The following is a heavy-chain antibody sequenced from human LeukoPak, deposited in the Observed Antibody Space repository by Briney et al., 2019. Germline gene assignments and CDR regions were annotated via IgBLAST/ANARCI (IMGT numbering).Heavy chain of an antibody. CDR1: GFTFSTYA. J-gene: IGHJ4*02. V-gene: IGHV3-30-3*01. CDR3: SRAVVVITAPEN. CDR2: ISYDGSNK. Sequence: GGSLRLSCAASGFTFSTYAMHWVRQAPGKGLEWVALISYDGSNKYYADSVKGRFTISRDNSKNTLYLRMNSLSAEDTAVYYCSRAVVVITAPENWGQGTLVTVSS. D-gene: IGHD2-15*01.